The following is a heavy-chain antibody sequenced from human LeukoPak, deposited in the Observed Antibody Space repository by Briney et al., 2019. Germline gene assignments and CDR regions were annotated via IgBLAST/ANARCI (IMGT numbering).Heavy chain of an antibody. D-gene: IGHD2-15*01. CDR1: GFTFRDYS. Sequence: GGSLRLSCAASGFTFRDYSMSWVRQAPGKGLEWVSNIRSTGGDTYYTGSVKGRFTISRDNSKNTLYLEMNSLRAEDTAVYYCAKGGYTTWFDPWGQGTLVTVSS. CDR2: IRSTGGDT. V-gene: IGHV3-23*01. CDR3: AKGGYTTWFDP. J-gene: IGHJ5*02.